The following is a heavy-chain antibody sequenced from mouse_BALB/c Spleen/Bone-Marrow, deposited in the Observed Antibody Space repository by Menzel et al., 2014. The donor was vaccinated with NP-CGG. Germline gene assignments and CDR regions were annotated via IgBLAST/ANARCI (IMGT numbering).Heavy chain of an antibody. CDR2: INPDSSTI. CDR1: GFDLSRYW. D-gene: IGHD1-2*01. Sequence: EVKLVESGGGLVQPGGSLKLSCAASGFDLSRYWMSWVRQAPGKGLEWIGEINPDSSTINYTPSLKDKFIISRDNAENTLYLQMSKVRSEDTALYYCARMHYYGYVAYWGQGTLVTVSA. CDR3: ARMHYYGYVAY. V-gene: IGHV4-1*02. J-gene: IGHJ3*01.